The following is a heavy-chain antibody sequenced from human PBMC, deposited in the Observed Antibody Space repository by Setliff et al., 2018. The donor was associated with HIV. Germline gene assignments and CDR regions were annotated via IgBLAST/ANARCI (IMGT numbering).Heavy chain of an antibody. CDR1: GGSFNDYY. J-gene: IGHJ4*02. Sequence: SETLSLTCAVYGGSFNDYYWTWIRQPPGKGLEWIGEIDHSGSTEYHASLKSRVTISIDTSKNQISLKLSSVTAADTAVYYCARGLNYYGSGSYLPLGYWGQGTLVTV. V-gene: IGHV4-34*01. CDR2: IDHSGST. D-gene: IGHD3-10*01. CDR3: ARGLNYYGSGSYLPLGY.